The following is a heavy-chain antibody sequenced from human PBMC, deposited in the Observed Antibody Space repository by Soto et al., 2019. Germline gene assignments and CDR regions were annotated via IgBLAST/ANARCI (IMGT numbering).Heavy chain of an antibody. D-gene: IGHD4-17*01. CDR1: GFTFSNAW. Sequence: EVQLVESGGGLVKPGGSLRLSCAASGFTFSNAWMSWVRQAPGKGLEWVGRIKSKTDGGTTDYAAPAKGRFTISRDDSKNTLYLQMNSLKTEDTAVYYCTTEFEGPTVVSDYWGQGTLVTVSS. V-gene: IGHV3-15*01. CDR3: TTEFEGPTVVSDY. CDR2: IKSKTDGGTT. J-gene: IGHJ4*02.